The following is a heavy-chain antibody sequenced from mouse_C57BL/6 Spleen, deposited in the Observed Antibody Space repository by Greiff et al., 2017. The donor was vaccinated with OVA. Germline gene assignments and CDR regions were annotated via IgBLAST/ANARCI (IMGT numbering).Heavy chain of an antibody. CDR2: IYPGDGDT. CDR1: GYAFSSYW. J-gene: IGHJ3*01. D-gene: IGHD2-1*01. Sequence: VQLQQSGAELVKPGASVKISCKASGYAFSSYWMNWVKQRPGKGLAWIGQIYPGDGDTNYNGKFKGKATLTEDKSSSTAYMQLSSLTSEDSAVYFCARSRDGNSFAYWGQGTLVTVSA. V-gene: IGHV1-80*01. CDR3: ARSRDGNSFAY.